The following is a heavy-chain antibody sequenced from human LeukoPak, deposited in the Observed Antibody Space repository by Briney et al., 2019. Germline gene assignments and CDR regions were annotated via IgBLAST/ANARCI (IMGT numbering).Heavy chain of an antibody. V-gene: IGHV3-23*01. Sequence: PGGSLRLSCAASGFTFSSYAMSWVRQAPGKGLEWVPAISGSGGSTCYADSVRGRFTISRDNSKNTLYLQMNSLRAEDTAVYYCAKGPYSSGFDYWGQGTLVTVSS. D-gene: IGHD6-19*01. CDR1: GFTFSSYA. CDR3: AKGPYSSGFDY. J-gene: IGHJ4*02. CDR2: ISGSGGST.